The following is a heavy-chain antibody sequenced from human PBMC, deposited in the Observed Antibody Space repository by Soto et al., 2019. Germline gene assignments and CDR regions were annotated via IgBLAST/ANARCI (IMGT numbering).Heavy chain of an antibody. CDR2: IYYSGST. J-gene: IGHJ4*02. D-gene: IGHD2-2*01. Sequence: TETLSLTCTVSGGSVSSGRYYWSWIRQPPGKGLEWIGYIYYSGSTNYNPSLKSRVTISVDTSKNQFSLKLSSVTAADTAVYYCARGRYQLLPVDYWGQGTQFPVSS. CDR3: ARGRYQLLPVDY. V-gene: IGHV4-61*01. CDR1: GGSVSSGRYY.